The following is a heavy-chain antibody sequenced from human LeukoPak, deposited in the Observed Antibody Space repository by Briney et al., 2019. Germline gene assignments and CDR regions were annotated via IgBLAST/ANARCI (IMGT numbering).Heavy chain of an antibody. V-gene: IGHV4-38-2*02. Sequence: SETLSLTCNVSGYSITNGYYWGWIRQPPGKGLEWIGSIYHSGSTYYNPSLKSRVTISVDTSKNQFSLKLSSVTAADTAVYYCARGAAAAAIYYYYYYYMDVWGKGTTVTVSS. J-gene: IGHJ6*03. CDR3: ARGAAAAAIYYYYYYYMDV. CDR1: GYSITNGYY. D-gene: IGHD6-13*01. CDR2: IYHSGST.